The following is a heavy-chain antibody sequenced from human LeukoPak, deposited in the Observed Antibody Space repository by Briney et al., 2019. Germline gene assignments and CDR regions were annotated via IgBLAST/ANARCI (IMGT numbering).Heavy chain of an antibody. CDR1: GFIFSSYS. D-gene: IGHD3-16*01. J-gene: IGHJ4*02. Sequence: GGSLTLSCAASGFIFSSYSMNWVRQAPGKGLEWVSSISSSSSHIYYADSVKGRFTISRDNAKNSLYLQMNSLRAEDTAVYYCAREGLRVGEVLDWCQGTLATVSS. V-gene: IGHV3-21*01. CDR3: AREGLRVGEVLD. CDR2: ISSSSSHI.